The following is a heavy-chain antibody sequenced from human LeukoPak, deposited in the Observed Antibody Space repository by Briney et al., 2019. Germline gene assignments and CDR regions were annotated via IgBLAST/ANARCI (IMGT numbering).Heavy chain of an antibody. CDR2: IIPIFGTA. CDR3: ALEVDYGSGSYSEVDY. D-gene: IGHD3-10*01. V-gene: IGHV1-69*13. CDR1: GGTFGSYA. J-gene: IGHJ4*02. Sequence: ASVKVSCKASGGTFGSYAISWVRQAPGQGLEWMGGIIPIFGTANYAQKFQGRVTITADESTSTAYMELSSLRSEDTAVYYCALEVDYGSGSYSEVDYWGQGTLVTVSS.